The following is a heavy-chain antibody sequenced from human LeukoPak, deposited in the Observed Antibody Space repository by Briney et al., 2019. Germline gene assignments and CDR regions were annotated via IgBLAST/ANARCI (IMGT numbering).Heavy chain of an antibody. D-gene: IGHD6-19*01. Sequence: PGGSLRLSCAASGFTFISYSMNWVRQAPGKGLEWVSSISSSSYIYYADSVKGRFTISRDNAKNSLYLQMNSLRAEDTAVYYCARDASGWYPSDAFDIWGQGTMVTVSS. J-gene: IGHJ3*02. CDR1: GFTFISYS. CDR2: ISSSSYI. V-gene: IGHV3-21*01. CDR3: ARDASGWYPSDAFDI.